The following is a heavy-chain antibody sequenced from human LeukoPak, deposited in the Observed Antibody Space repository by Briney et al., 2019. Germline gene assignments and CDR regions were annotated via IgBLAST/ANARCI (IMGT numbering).Heavy chain of an antibody. Sequence: GGSLRLSCAGSGFSFSSYGMHWVRQAPGKGLEWMAFIRSDGSNKYYADSVKGRFTISRDNSKNTLYLQMNSLRAEDTAVYYCARILYSAGGDLGYWGQGTLVTVSS. CDR2: IRSDGSNK. D-gene: IGHD2/OR15-2a*01. CDR3: ARILYSAGGDLGY. J-gene: IGHJ4*02. CDR1: GFSFSSYG. V-gene: IGHV3-30*02.